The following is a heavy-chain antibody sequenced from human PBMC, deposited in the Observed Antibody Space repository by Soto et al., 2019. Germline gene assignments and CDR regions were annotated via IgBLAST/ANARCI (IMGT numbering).Heavy chain of an antibody. D-gene: IGHD2-21*01. J-gene: IGHJ4*02. Sequence: QVQLVQSAGEVKQPGASVRVSCKASGYTFTSFGITWVRQAPGQGLEWMGWISPNSGDTRYAQNLQGRVTMTTDKYTSTAYMELRSLTSDDTALYYCAREMWTLNGPQNLFDYWGQGALVTVSS. CDR2: ISPNSGDT. V-gene: IGHV1-18*01. CDR1: GYTFTSFG. CDR3: AREMWTLNGPQNLFDY.